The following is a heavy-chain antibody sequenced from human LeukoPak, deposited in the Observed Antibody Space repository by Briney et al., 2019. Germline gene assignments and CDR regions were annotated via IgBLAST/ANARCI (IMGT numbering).Heavy chain of an antibody. CDR3: AKDGDLGEYYYYYMDV. D-gene: IGHD3-16*01. J-gene: IGHJ6*03. CDR2: ITSPSSNI. V-gene: IGHV3-21*01. Sequence: GGSLRLSCAASGFTFTSYTINWVRQAPGKGLEWVSSITSPSSNIHYADSVKGRFTISRDNAKNSLYLQMNSLRPEDSAVYYCAKDGDLGEYYYYYMDVWGKGTTVTVSS. CDR1: GFTFTSYT.